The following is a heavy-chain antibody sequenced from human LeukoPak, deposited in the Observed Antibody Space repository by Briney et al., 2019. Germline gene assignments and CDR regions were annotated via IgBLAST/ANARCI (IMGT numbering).Heavy chain of an antibody. CDR3: ARPGSYYGYFQH. CDR2: ISAGNGNT. V-gene: IGHV1-3*01. D-gene: IGHD1-26*01. CDR1: GYTFTSYA. Sequence: GASVKVSCKASGYTFTSYAMHWVRQAPGQRLEWMGWISAGNGNTKYSQKFQGRVTITRDTSASTAYMELSSLRSEDTAVYYCARPGSYYGYFQHWGQGTLVTVSS. J-gene: IGHJ1*01.